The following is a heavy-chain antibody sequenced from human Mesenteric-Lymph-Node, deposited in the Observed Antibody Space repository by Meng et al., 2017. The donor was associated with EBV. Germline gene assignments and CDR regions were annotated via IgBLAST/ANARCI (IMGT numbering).Heavy chain of an antibody. CDR1: GGSVNSGGYS. CDR3: AGGDYVNQFNY. D-gene: IGHD4-17*01. J-gene: IGHJ4*02. V-gene: IGHV4-30-2*06. Sequence: LPQSGSGLVNPSHTLSLPCTVSGGSVNSGGYSWSWIRQSPEKGLEWIGYVHHSGLTYYNPSLETRVIISLERSKNQFSLKLTSVTAADTAVYYCAGGDYVNQFNYWGQGTLVTVSS. CDR2: VHHSGLT.